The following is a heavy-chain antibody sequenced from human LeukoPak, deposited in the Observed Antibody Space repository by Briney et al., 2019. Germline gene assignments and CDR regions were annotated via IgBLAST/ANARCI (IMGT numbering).Heavy chain of an antibody. J-gene: IGHJ4*02. CDR3: ARENDPSGHYYDSSGDPFDY. D-gene: IGHD3-22*01. V-gene: IGHV3-20*04. CDR1: GFTFSSYG. Sequence: PGGSLRLSCAASGFTFSSYGMSWVRQAPGKGLEWVSGINWNGGSTGYADSVKGRFTISRDNAKNSLYLQMNNLRAEDTALYYCARENDPSGHYYDSSGDPFDYWGQGTLVTVSS. CDR2: INWNGGST.